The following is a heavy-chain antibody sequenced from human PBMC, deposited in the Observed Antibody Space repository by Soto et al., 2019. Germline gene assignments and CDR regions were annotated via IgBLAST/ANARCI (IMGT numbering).Heavy chain of an antibody. CDR1: GYTFTSYG. V-gene: IGHV1-18*01. CDR2: ISAYNGNT. D-gene: IGHD2-2*01. J-gene: IGHJ4*02. Sequence: ASVKVSCKASGYTFTSYGISWVRQAPGQGLEWMGWISAYNGNTNYAQKLQGRVTITRDTSASTAYMELSSLRSEDTAVYYCARGIVVVPAAIFIDYWGQGTLVTVSS. CDR3: ARGIVVVPAAIFIDY.